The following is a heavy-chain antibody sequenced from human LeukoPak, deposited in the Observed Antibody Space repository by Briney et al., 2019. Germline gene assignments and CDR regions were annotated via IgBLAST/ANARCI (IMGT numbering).Heavy chain of an antibody. D-gene: IGHD1-14*01. V-gene: IGHV3-11*06. CDR2: ISSGSGDI. CDR1: GFTFTALY. Sequence: PGGSLRLSCAASGFTFTALYTSWIRQAPGKRLEWLSYISSGSGDIRYAYSVKGRFIISRDNARNSLYLQMNSLRDEDTAVYYCARETPEYDWGQGTLVTVSS. J-gene: IGHJ4*02. CDR3: ARETPEYD.